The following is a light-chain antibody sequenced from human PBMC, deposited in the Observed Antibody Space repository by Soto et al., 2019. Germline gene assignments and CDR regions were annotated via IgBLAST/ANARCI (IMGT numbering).Light chain of an antibody. CDR3: QQYGSSPPK. CDR2: GAS. CDR1: QSVSSSY. Sequence: EIVLTQSPGTLSLSPGERATLSCRASQSVSSSYLAWYQQKPGQAPRLLIYGASSRATGIPDRFSGSGSGTDFTLTISRLEPEDFAVYYCQQYGSSPPKFDQGTKVEIK. V-gene: IGKV3-20*01. J-gene: IGKJ1*01.